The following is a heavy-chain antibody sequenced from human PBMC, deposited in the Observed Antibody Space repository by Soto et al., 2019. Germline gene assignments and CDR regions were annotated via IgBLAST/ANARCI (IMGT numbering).Heavy chain of an antibody. D-gene: IGHD3-10*01. V-gene: IGHV1-3*01. CDR2: INAGNGNT. J-gene: IGHJ4*02. CDR1: GYTFTSYA. CDR3: ARGGLLWFGESPIMFDY. Sequence: ASVKVSCKASGYTFTSYAMHWVRQAPGQRLEWMGWINAGNGNTKYSQKFLGRVTITRDTSASTAYMELSSLRSEDTAVYYCARGGLLWFGESPIMFDYWGQGTLVTVS.